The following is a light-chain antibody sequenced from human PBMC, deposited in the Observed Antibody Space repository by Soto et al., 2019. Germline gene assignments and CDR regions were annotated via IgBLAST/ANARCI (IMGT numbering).Light chain of an antibody. CDR3: QRHNSAPPVS. Sequence: DIQMTRSPSSLSASVGDRVTITCRASQGISNYLAWYQQKPGKAPQLLIYAASTLQSGVPSRFSGSGSGTDFSHTISSLQPEDVATYYWQRHNSAPPVSFGPGTKVDLK. V-gene: IGKV1-27*01. CDR2: AAS. CDR1: QGISNY. J-gene: IGKJ3*01.